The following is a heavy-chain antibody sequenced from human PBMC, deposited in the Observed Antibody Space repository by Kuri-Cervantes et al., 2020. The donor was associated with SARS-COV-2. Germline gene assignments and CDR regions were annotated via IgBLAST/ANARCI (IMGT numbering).Heavy chain of an antibody. CDR2: IYHSGST. V-gene: IGHV4-30-2*01. CDR1: GGSISSGGYY. D-gene: IGHD1-26*01. Sequence: SETLSLTCTVSGGSISSGGYYWSWIRQPPGKGLEWIGYIYHSGSTYYNPSLKSRVTISVDRSKNQFSLKLSSVTAADTVVYYCARDLVGATGRWFDPWGQGTLVTVSS. CDR3: ARDLVGATGRWFDP. J-gene: IGHJ5*02.